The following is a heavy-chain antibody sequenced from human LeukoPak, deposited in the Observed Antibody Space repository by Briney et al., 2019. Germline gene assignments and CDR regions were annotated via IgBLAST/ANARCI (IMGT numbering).Heavy chain of an antibody. J-gene: IGHJ4*02. CDR3: AREGSSSWYDY. D-gene: IGHD6-13*01. CDR1: GFTFSNSW. Sequence: AGGSLRLSCAASGFTFSNSWLHWVRQAPGKGLVWVSRINERGSSTSYADSVKGRFTISRDNAKNTLYLQMNSLRAEDTAVYYCAREGSSSWYDYWGQGTLVTVSS. V-gene: IGHV3-74*01. CDR2: INERGSST.